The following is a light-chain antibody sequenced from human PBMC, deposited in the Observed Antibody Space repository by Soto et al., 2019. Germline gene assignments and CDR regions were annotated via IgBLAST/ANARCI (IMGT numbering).Light chain of an antibody. V-gene: IGLV2-14*01. CDR3: SSYTSSDTYV. CDR2: EVS. J-gene: IGLJ1*01. CDR1: SSDVGGYNY. Sequence: QSALTQPASVSGSPGQSITISCTGTSSDVGGYNYVSWYQQHPGEAPKLMIYEVSNQPSGVSNRFSGSKSGNTASLTISGLQAEGEADYHCSSYTSSDTYVFGTGTKVTVL.